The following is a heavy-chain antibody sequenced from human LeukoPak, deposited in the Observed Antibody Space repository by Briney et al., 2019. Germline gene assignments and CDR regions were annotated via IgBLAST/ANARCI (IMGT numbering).Heavy chain of an antibody. Sequence: ASVKVSCKASGYSFTSYAMHWVRQAPGQRLEWMGWINAGNGNTKYLQKFQDRVTFTRDTSASTAYMELSSLRSEDTAVYYCASADYGDYWGQGTLVIVSS. CDR2: INAGNGNT. CDR3: ASADYGDY. CDR1: GYSFTSYA. J-gene: IGHJ4*02. V-gene: IGHV1-3*01.